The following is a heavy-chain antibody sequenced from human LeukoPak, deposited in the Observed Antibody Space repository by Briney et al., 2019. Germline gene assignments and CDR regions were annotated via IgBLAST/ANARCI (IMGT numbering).Heavy chain of an antibody. D-gene: IGHD3-3*01. J-gene: IGHJ4*02. CDR3: ASGGTDTIFGVVDY. CDR2: IYSGGST. CDR1: GFTVSSKY. Sequence: GGSLRLSCAASGFTVSSKYMSWVRQAPGKGLGWVSVIYSGGSTYYADSVKGRFTISRDNSKNTLYLQMNSLRAEDTAVYYCASGGTDTIFGVVDYWGQGTLVTVSS. V-gene: IGHV3-66*01.